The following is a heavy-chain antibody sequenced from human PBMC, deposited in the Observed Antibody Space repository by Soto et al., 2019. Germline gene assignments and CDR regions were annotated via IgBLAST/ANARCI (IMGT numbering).Heavy chain of an antibody. Sequence: SVKVSCKASGYTFTGYYLHWVRQAPGQGLEWMGWINPNTGVTSFAQNFQGRVTMTRDTSIRTAYMELSWLRSDDTAIYYCARKLIAASGTFDYWGQGTLVTVSS. CDR2: INPNTGVT. CDR3: ARKLIAASGTFDY. J-gene: IGHJ4*02. CDR1: GYTFTGYY. D-gene: IGHD6-13*01. V-gene: IGHV1-2*02.